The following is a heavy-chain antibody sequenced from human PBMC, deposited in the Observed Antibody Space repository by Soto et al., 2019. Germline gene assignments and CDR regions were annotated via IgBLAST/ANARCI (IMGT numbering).Heavy chain of an antibody. D-gene: IGHD4-4*01. CDR1: GYSFTTYW. CDR2: INPGDSEI. V-gene: IGHV5-51*01. J-gene: IGHJ6*02. Sequence: GESLKISCKTSGYSFTTYWLVLVCQMPGKGLELMGIINPGDSEIRYTPSFQVRVTIPAYRSINTAYLHWSSLEASDTAIYYCARHEQFYYQFYGMDVWGQGTTATVSS. CDR3: ARHEQFYYQFYGMDV.